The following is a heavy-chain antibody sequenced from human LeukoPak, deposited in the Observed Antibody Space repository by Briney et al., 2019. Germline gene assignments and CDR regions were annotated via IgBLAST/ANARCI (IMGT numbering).Heavy chain of an antibody. CDR2: IYPGDSDT. Sequence: GESLKISCKGSGYSFTSYWIGWVRQMPGKGLEWMGIIYPGDSDTRYSPSFQGQVTISADKSINTAYLQWSSLKASDTAMYYCATGIAAAGVSFDYWGQGTLVTVSS. J-gene: IGHJ4*02. CDR3: ATGIAAAGVSFDY. CDR1: GYSFTSYW. D-gene: IGHD6-13*01. V-gene: IGHV5-51*01.